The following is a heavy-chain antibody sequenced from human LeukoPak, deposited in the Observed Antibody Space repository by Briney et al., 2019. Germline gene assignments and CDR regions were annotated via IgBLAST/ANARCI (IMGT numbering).Heavy chain of an antibody. CDR3: ARDRYVGSSYEMDV. D-gene: IGHD6-13*01. V-gene: IGHV1-69*13. J-gene: IGHJ6*04. Sequence: GASVKVSCKASGGTFSSYAISWVRQAPGQGLEWMGGIIPIFGTANYAQKFQGRVTITADESTSTAYMELSSLRSEDTAVYYCARDRYVGSSYEMDVWGKGTTATVSS. CDR2: IIPIFGTA. CDR1: GGTFSSYA.